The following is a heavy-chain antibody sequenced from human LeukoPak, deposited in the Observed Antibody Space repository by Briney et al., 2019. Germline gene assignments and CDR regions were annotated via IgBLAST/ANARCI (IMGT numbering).Heavy chain of an antibody. Sequence: ASVKVSCKASGYTFTGYYMHWVRQAPGQGLEWMGWINPNSGGTNYAQKFQGRVTMTRDTSISTAYMELSRLGSDDTAVYYCARVISSSWYGKWFDPWGQGTLVTVSS. V-gene: IGHV1-2*02. CDR1: GYTFTGYY. D-gene: IGHD6-13*01. J-gene: IGHJ5*02. CDR3: ARVISSSWYGKWFDP. CDR2: INPNSGGT.